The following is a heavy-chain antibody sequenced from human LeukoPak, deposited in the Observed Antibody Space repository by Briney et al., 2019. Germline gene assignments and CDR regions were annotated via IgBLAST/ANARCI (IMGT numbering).Heavy chain of an antibody. CDR3: ARGRRIVVVTRGLFFDY. D-gene: IGHD2-21*02. J-gene: IGHJ4*02. V-gene: IGHV4-34*01. CDR2: INHSGST. Sequence: SETLSLXCAVYGGSSSGYYWSWIRLSPGKGLEWIGEINHSGSTNYNPSLKSRVTISVDTSKNQFSLKLSSVTAADTAVYSRARGRRIVVVTRGLFFDYWGQGTLVTVSS. CDR1: GGSSSGYY.